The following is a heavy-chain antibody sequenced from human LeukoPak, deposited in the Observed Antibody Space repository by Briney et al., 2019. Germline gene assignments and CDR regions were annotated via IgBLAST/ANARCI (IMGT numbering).Heavy chain of an antibody. Sequence: HAGGSLRLSCAASGFTFCSYEVNCVRQARGKGREGFSYISSSGSNIYYAASVKGRFTISRDNAKNSLYLQMNSLRAEDTAVYYCAELGITMIGGVWGKGTTVTISS. CDR1: GFTFCSYE. CDR2: ISSSGSNI. V-gene: IGHV3-48*03. D-gene: IGHD3-10*02. J-gene: IGHJ6*04. CDR3: AELGITMIGGV.